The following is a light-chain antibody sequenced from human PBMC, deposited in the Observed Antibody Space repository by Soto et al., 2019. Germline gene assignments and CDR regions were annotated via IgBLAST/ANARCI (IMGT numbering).Light chain of an antibody. Sequence: DIQLTHSPSFLSASVGDRVTITSRASQGISTYLAWYQQKPGKAPKLLSYAAPTLQSGVPSRFSGSGSGTEFTLTISSLQPEDFATYYCQQLNSYPLTFGGGTKVEIK. CDR3: QQLNSYPLT. V-gene: IGKV1-9*01. CDR1: QGISTY. CDR2: AAP. J-gene: IGKJ4*01.